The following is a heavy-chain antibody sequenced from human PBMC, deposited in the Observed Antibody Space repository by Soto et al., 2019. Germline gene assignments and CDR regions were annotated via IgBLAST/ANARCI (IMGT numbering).Heavy chain of an antibody. J-gene: IGHJ4*02. V-gene: IGHV2-70*01. Sequence: SGPTLVNPTQTLTLTCTFSGFSLSTSGMCVSWICQPPGKALEWLALIDWDDDKYYSTSLKTRLTISKDTSKNQVVLTMTNMDPVDTATYYCARFTGYSSGWYYFDYWGQGTLVTVSS. CDR1: GFSLSTSGMC. D-gene: IGHD6-19*01. CDR2: IDWDDDK. CDR3: ARFTGYSSGWYYFDY.